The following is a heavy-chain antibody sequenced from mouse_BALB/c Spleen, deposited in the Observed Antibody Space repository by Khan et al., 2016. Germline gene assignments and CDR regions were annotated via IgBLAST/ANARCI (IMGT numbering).Heavy chain of an antibody. J-gene: IGHJ1*01. V-gene: IGHV1-80*01. CDR3: ASAPYYYGSSPRYFDV. Sequence: QVRLQQSGAELVRPGSSVKISCKASGYAFSSYWMNWVKQRPGQGLEWIGQIYPGDGDTKYNGKFKGKATLTADKSSSTAFMHLSSLTSEDSAVYFCASAPYYYGSSPRYFDVWGAGTTVTVSS. D-gene: IGHD1-1*01. CDR2: IYPGDGDT. CDR1: GYAFSSYW.